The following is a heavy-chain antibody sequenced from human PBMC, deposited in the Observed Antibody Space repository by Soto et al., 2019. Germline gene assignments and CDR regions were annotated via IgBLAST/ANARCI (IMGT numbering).Heavy chain of an antibody. D-gene: IGHD6-6*01. CDR1: GFTFSSYA. CDR2: ISYDGSNK. J-gene: IGHJ6*02. CDR3: AREEGVYSSSAGGMDV. Sequence: QVQLVESGGGVVQPGRSLRLSCAASGFTFSSYAMHWVRQAPGKGLEWVAVISYDGSNKYYADSVKGRFTISRDNSKNALYLQMNSLRAEDTAVYYCAREEGVYSSSAGGMDVWGQGTTVTVSS. V-gene: IGHV3-30-3*01.